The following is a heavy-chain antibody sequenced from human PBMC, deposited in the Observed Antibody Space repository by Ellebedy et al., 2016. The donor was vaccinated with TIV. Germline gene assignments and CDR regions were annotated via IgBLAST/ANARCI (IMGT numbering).Heavy chain of an antibody. J-gene: IGHJ3*01. V-gene: IGHV3-30*04. D-gene: IGHD2-8*02. CDR1: GFSFSTYA. Sequence: GESLKISCAASGFSFSTYAIHWVRQAPGKGLEWVALISYDGNTKYYADSVKGRFTISRDNSKNTLYLQMNSLRADDTAVYYCERVSLSWWCCFDAFDVWGQGTMVTVSS. CDR3: ERVSLSWWCCFDAFDV. CDR2: ISYDGNTK.